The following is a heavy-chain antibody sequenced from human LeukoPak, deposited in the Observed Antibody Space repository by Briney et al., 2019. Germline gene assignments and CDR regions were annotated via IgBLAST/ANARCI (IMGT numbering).Heavy chain of an antibody. CDR2: IYYSGST. CDR3: ARNRYYYGSGNYGVPNWFDP. J-gene: IGHJ5*02. D-gene: IGHD3-10*01. Sequence: SETLSLTCIVSGGSISSYYWSWIRQPPGKGLEWIGYIYYSGSTYHNPSLKSRVTISVDTSKNQFSLKLNSVTAADTAVYYCARNRYYYGSGNYGVPNWFDPWGQGTLVTVSS. V-gene: IGHV4-59*04. CDR1: GGSISSYY.